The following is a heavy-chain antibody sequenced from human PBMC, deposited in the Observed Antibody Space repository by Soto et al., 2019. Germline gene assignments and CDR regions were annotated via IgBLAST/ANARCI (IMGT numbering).Heavy chain of an antibody. D-gene: IGHD5-12*01. CDR2: IYPGDSDT. Sequence: GESLKISCKGSGYSFTSYWIGWVRQMPGKGLEWMGIIYPGDSDTRYSPSFQGQVTISADKSISTAYLQWSSLKASDTDMYYCAIISPDWLQFGFDYWRQGTLVAVSS. V-gene: IGHV5-51*01. CDR3: AIISPDWLQFGFDY. CDR1: GYSFTSYW. J-gene: IGHJ4*02.